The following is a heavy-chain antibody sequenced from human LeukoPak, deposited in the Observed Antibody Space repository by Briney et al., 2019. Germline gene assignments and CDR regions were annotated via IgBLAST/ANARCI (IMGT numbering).Heavy chain of an antibody. Sequence: GASVKVSCKASGGTFSSYAISWVRQAPGQGLEWMGGIIPIFGTANYAQKFQGRVTITADESTSTAYMELSSLRSEDTAVYYCARGGGYCSGGSCYPHFDYWGQGTLVTVSS. V-gene: IGHV1-69*13. CDR3: ARGGGYCSGGSCYPHFDY. D-gene: IGHD2-15*01. J-gene: IGHJ4*02. CDR2: IIPIFGTA. CDR1: GGTFSSYA.